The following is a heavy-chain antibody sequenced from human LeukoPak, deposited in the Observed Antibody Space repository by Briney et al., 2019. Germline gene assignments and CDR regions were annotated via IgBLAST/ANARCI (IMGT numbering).Heavy chain of an antibody. CDR2: IIPIFGTA. Sequence: GASVKVSCKASGGTFIIYAISWVRHAPGQGLEWMGGIIPIFGTANYAQKFQGRVTITADESTSTAYIELSSLRSEDTAVYYCASLSCGGDCYSAEYFQHWGQGTLVTVSS. D-gene: IGHD2-21*02. J-gene: IGHJ1*01. CDR3: ASLSCGGDCYSAEYFQH. CDR1: GGTFIIYA. V-gene: IGHV1-69*13.